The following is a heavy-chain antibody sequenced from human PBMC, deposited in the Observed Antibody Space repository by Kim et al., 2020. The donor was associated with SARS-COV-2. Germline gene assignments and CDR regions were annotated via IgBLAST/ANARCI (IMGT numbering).Heavy chain of an antibody. D-gene: IGHD2-2*01. V-gene: IGHV4-39*07. CDR2: ISYSGST. CDR1: GGSISSSNYY. Sequence: SETLSLTCTVSGGSISSSNYYWGWIRQPPGKGLEWIGSISYSGSTYYNPSLRSRVTISGDTSKIQFSLKLSSVTAADTAVYYCARDRVSCGTTIFYRAFDYWGQGTLVTVSS. CDR3: ARDRVSCGTTIFYRAFDY. J-gene: IGHJ4*02.